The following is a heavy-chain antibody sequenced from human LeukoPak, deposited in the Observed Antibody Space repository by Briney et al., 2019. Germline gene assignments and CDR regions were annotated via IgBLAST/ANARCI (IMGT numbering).Heavy chain of an antibody. CDR1: GFTFSSFN. CDR3: VRIGSSSSRVFDI. Sequence: GGSLRLSCAGSGFTFSSFNMNWVRQAPGKGLEWVASISISSGYIYYADSVEGRFTISRDNARNSLYLQMNSLRVEDTAVYHRVRIGSSSSRVFDIWGQGTVVAVSS. V-gene: IGHV3-21*01. CDR2: ISISSGYI. D-gene: IGHD6-13*01. J-gene: IGHJ3*02.